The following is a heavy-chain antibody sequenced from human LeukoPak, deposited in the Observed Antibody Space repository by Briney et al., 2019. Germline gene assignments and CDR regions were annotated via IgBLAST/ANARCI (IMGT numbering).Heavy chain of an antibody. CDR2: IVVGSGNT. Sequence: SVKVSCKASGFTFTSSTVQWVRQARGQRLEWIGWIVVGSGNTNYAQKFQEKVTITRDMSTSTAYMELSSLRSEDTAVYYCAAVGLAGMIDYWGQGTLVTVSS. J-gene: IGHJ4*02. CDR1: GFTFTSST. CDR3: AAVGLAGMIDY. D-gene: IGHD6-19*01. V-gene: IGHV1-58*01.